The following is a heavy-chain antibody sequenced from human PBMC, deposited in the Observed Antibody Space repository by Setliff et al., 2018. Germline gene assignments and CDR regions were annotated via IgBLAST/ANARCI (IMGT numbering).Heavy chain of an antibody. J-gene: IGHJ6*03. D-gene: IGHD2-2*01. CDR1: GYTFTSYD. V-gene: IGHV1-8*02. CDR2: MNPNSGNT. CDR3: ARGSEDIVVVPAAHDSEYYYYYMDV. Sequence: ASVKVSCKASGYTFTSYDINWVRQATGQGLEWMGWMNPNSGNTGYAQKFQGGVTMTRNTSISTAYMELSSLRSEDTAVYYCARGSEDIVVVPAAHDSEYYYYYMDVWGKGTTVTVSS.